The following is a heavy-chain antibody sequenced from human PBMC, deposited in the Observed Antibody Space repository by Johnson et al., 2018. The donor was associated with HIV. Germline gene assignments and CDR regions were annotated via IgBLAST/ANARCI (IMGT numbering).Heavy chain of an antibody. V-gene: IGHV3-48*04. J-gene: IGHJ3*02. D-gene: IGHD1-26*01. Sequence: VQLVESGGGLVQPGGSLRLSCAASGFTFSSYAMSWVRKAPGKGLEWVSYISSSGSTIYYADSVKGRFTISRDNAKNSLYLQMNSLRAEDTAVYYCARAAYSGSHHDAFDIWGQGTMVTVSS. CDR2: ISSSGSTI. CDR3: ARAAYSGSHHDAFDI. CDR1: GFTFSSYA.